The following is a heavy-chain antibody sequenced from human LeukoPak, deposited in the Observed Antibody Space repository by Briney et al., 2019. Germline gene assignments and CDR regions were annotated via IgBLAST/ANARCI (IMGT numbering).Heavy chain of an antibody. CDR1: GFTFSSYA. D-gene: IGHD3-3*01. CDR3: AKDNYDFWGGYDY. Sequence: GGSLRLFCAASGFTFSSYAMSWVRQAPGKGLEWVSAISGSGGSTYYADSVKGRFTISRDNSKNTLYLQMNSLRAEDTAVYYCAKDNYDFWGGYDYWGQGTLVTVSS. CDR2: ISGSGGST. J-gene: IGHJ4*02. V-gene: IGHV3-23*01.